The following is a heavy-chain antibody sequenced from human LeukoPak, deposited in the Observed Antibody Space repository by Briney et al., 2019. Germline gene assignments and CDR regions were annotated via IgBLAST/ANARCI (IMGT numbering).Heavy chain of an antibody. CDR2: ISWNGGTI. CDR3: AKVGSGSGWYSAFHY. J-gene: IGHJ4*02. D-gene: IGHD6-19*01. CDR1: GFTFSSYW. V-gene: IGHV3-9*01. Sequence: GGSLRLSCAASGFTFSSYWMSWVRQAPGKGLEWVSGISWNGGTIDYADSVMGRFTISRDNAKNSLYLQMNSLRDEDTALYYCAKVGSGSGWYSAFHYWGQGTLVTVSS.